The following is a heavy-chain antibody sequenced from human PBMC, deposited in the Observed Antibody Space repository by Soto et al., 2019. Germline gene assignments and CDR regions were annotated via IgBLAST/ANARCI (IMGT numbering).Heavy chain of an antibody. Sequence: SETLSLTCTVSGGSIISGGYYWSWIRQPPGKGLEWIGYIYYSGSTYYNPSLKSRVTISVDTSKNQFSLKLSSVTAADTAVYYCARGPTYQLRFFDYWGQGTLLTVSS. D-gene: IGHD2-2*01. CDR2: IYYSGST. V-gene: IGHV4-30-4*01. CDR3: ARGPTYQLRFFDY. J-gene: IGHJ4*02. CDR1: GGSIISGGYY.